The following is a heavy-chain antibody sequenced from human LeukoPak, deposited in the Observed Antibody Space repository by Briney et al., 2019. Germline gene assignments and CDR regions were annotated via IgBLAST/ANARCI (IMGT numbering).Heavy chain of an antibody. Sequence: PGGSLRLSCAASGFTFSSYAMSWVRQAPGKGLEWVSAISGSGGSTYYADSVKGRFTISRDNSKNTLYLQMNILRVEDTAIYYCAKRYTTTTPRTFDYWGQGTLVTVSS. D-gene: IGHD2/OR15-2a*01. V-gene: IGHV3-23*01. CDR2: ISGSGGST. CDR3: AKRYTTTTPRTFDY. CDR1: GFTFSSYA. J-gene: IGHJ4*02.